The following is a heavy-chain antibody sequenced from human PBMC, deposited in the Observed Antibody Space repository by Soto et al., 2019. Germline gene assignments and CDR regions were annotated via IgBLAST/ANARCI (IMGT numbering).Heavy chain of an antibody. CDR1: GGSISSSNW. Sequence: SETLSLTCAVSGGSISSSNWWSWVRQPPEKGPEWIGEIYHSGSTNYNPSVKSRITILVDKSKKQLSLKLNSVTAADTAVYYCARSPSSSWYGGGAFEVWGQGTMVTVSS. J-gene: IGHJ3*01. V-gene: IGHV4-4*02. CDR2: IYHSGST. D-gene: IGHD6-13*01. CDR3: ARSPSSSWYGGGAFEV.